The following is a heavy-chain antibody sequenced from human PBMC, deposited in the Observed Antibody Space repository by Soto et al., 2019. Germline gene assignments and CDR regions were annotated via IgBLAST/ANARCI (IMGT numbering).Heavy chain of an antibody. CDR2: IKQDGSVK. Sequence: PGGSLRLSCAASGFSFNNYWMSWVRQAPGKGLEWMANIKQDGSVKYYVDSVKGRFTISRDNAKNSVYLQINSLRAEDTAMYYCARIGYKSSAFDYWGQGTLVTVSS. CDR3: ARIGYKSSAFDY. D-gene: IGHD6-6*01. V-gene: IGHV3-7*05. J-gene: IGHJ4*02. CDR1: GFSFNNYW.